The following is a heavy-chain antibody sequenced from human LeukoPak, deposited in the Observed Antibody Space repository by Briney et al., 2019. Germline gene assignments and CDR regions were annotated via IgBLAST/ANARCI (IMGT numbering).Heavy chain of an antibody. Sequence: GGSLRLSCAASGFTFSSYSMNWVRQAPGKGLEWVSYISSSSSTIYYADSVKGRFTISRDNAKNSLYLQMNSLRAEDTAVYYCARALDIVVVPAARRDYWGQGTLVTVSS. J-gene: IGHJ4*02. D-gene: IGHD2-2*01. CDR3: ARALDIVVVPAARRDY. CDR1: GFTFSSYS. V-gene: IGHV3-48*01. CDR2: ISSSSSTI.